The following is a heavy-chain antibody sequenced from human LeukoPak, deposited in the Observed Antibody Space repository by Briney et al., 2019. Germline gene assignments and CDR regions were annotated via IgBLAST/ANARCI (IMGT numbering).Heavy chain of an antibody. CDR1: GFTFSNYG. D-gene: IGHD6-25*01. Sequence: PGRSLRLSCAASGFTFSNYGMHWFRQAPGKGLEWVAVIWYDGSNKYYADSVKGRFTISRDNSKNTLYLQMNCLRAEDTAIYYCAKRQSSGWEFDYWGQGTLVTVSS. V-gene: IGHV3-33*06. CDR2: IWYDGSNK. CDR3: AKRQSSGWEFDY. J-gene: IGHJ4*02.